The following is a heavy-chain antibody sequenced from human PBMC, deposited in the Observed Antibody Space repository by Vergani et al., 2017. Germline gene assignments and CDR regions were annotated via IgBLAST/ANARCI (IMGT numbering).Heavy chain of an antibody. CDR1: GFTFDDYA. CDR2: ISWNSGSI. V-gene: IGHV3-9*01. J-gene: IGHJ3*02. CDR3: AKDKVPGRGSAFDI. Sequence: EVQLVESGGGLVQPGRSLRLSCAASGFTFDDYAMHWVRQAPGKGLEWVSGISWNSGSIGYADSVKCRFTISRDNAKNSLYLQMNSLRAEDTALYYCAKDKVPGRGSAFDIWGQGTMVTVSS. D-gene: IGHD3-10*01.